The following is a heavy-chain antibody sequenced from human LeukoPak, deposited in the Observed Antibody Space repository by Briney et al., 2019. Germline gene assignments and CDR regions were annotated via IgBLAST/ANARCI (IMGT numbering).Heavy chain of an antibody. V-gene: IGHV3-33*01. CDR3: ARDSGSYYFDY. CDR2: IWYDGSNK. D-gene: IGHD1-26*01. J-gene: IGHJ4*02. CDR1: GFTFSSYG. Sequence: GGSLRLSCAASGFTFSSYGMHWVRQAPGKGLEWVAVIWYDGSNKYYADSVKGRFTISRDNSKNTLYLQMNSLRAEDTAVYYCARDSGSYYFDYWGQGTLVTVSS.